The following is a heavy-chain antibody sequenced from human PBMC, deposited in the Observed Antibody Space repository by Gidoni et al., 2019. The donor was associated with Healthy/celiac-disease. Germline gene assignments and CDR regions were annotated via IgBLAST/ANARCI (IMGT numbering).Heavy chain of an antibody. CDR3: ARIRDYYDSSGYYAPTFNDAFDI. Sequence: EVQLVESGGGLVQPGGSLRLSCAASGFTFSIYSMNWVRPAPGKGLEWVSYISSSSSTIYYADSVKGRFTISRDNAKNSLYLQMNSLRAEDTAVYYCARIRDYYDSSGYYAPTFNDAFDIWGQGTMVTVSS. CDR2: ISSSSSTI. CDR1: GFTFSIYS. J-gene: IGHJ3*02. V-gene: IGHV3-48*01. D-gene: IGHD3-22*01.